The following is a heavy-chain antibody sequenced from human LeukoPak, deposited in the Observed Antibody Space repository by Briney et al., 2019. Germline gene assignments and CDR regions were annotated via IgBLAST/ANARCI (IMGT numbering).Heavy chain of an antibody. V-gene: IGHV3-11*06. J-gene: IGHJ4*02. CDR2: ISSSSSYI. CDR1: GFTFSDYY. CDR3: ARVTTTYFDY. D-gene: IGHD3-22*01. Sequence: GGSLRPSCAASGFTFSDYYMSWIRQAPGKGLEWVSYISSSSSYIYYADSVKGRFTISRDNAKNSLYLQMNSLRAEDTAVYYCARVTTTYFDYWGQGTLVTVSS.